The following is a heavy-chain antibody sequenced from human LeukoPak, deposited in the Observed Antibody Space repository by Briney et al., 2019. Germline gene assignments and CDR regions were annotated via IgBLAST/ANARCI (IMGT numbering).Heavy chain of an antibody. Sequence: GGSLRLSCTDSGFSFSSHDMNWVRQAPGKGLEWVSYITSGGYTTRYAASVKGRCTFSRDNAKNSLYLQMNSLKAEDTAVYYCAREASSYAPSEPFYFDYWGQGTLVTVSS. CDR1: GFSFSSHD. D-gene: IGHD6-6*01. V-gene: IGHV3-48*03. J-gene: IGHJ4*02. CDR2: ITSGGYTT. CDR3: AREASSYAPSEPFYFDY.